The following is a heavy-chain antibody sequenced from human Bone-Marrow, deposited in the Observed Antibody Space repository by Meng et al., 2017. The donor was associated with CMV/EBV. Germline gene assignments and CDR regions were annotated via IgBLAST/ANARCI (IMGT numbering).Heavy chain of an antibody. V-gene: IGHV5-51*01. CDR3: ARVNVLRYPSGGMDV. J-gene: IGHJ6*02. Sequence: GESLKISCKGSGYSFTSYWIGWVRQMPGKGLEWMGIIYPGDSDTRYSPSFQGQVTISADKSISTAYLQWSSLKASDTAMYYCARVNVLRYPSGGMDVWGQGTTVTASS. D-gene: IGHD3-9*01. CDR1: GYSFTSYW. CDR2: IYPGDSDT.